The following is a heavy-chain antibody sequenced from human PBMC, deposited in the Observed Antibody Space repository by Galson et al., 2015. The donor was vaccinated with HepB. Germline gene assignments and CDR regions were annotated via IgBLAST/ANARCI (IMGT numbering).Heavy chain of an antibody. V-gene: IGHV3-30*04. CDR3: ARGVYYYGSGTPGPSIQH. Sequence: SLRLSCAASGFTFSSYAMHWVRQAPGKGLEWVAVISYDGSNKYYADSVKGRFTISRDNSKNTLYLQMNSLRAEDTAVYYCARGVYYYGSGTPGPSIQHWGQGTLVTVSS. D-gene: IGHD3-10*01. CDR1: GFTFSSYA. J-gene: IGHJ1*01. CDR2: ISYDGSNK.